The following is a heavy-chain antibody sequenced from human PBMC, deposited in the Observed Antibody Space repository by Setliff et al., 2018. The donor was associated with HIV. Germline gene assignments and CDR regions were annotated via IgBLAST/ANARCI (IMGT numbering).Heavy chain of an antibody. V-gene: IGHV1-46*01. CDR1: GYTFTNYY. D-gene: IGHD6-19*01. CDR2: INPSGGST. CDR3: ARGYRSAWNSWFDA. J-gene: IGHJ5*02. Sequence: ASVKVSCKASGYTFTNYYIHWVRQAPGQGLEWMGIINPSGGSTSYAQKFQGRVTMTRDTSTTTVYMDLSSLTSEDTAVYYCARGYRSAWNSWFDAWGQGTRVTVSS.